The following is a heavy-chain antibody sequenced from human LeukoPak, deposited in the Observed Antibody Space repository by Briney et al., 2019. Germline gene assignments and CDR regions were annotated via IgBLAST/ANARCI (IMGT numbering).Heavy chain of an antibody. J-gene: IGHJ4*02. D-gene: IGHD1-1*01. V-gene: IGHV4-59*01. CDR3: ARAGNNWSFDY. CDR1: GGSISSYY. CDR2: IYYRGNT. Sequence: SETLSLTCTVSGGSISSYYWSWIRQPPGKGQEWIGYIYYRGNTNYNPSLKSRVTMAVDTSKNQFSLKVSSVTAADTAVYYCARAGNNWSFDYWGQGTLVTVSS.